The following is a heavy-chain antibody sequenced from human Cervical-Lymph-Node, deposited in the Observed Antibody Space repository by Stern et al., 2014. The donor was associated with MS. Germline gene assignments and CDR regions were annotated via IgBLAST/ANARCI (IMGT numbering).Heavy chain of an antibody. CDR2: IHPNSGDT. CDR1: GYTFTDYY. D-gene: IGHD2-21*01. CDR3: ARGLATAVIADY. V-gene: IGHV1-2*02. J-gene: IGHJ4*02. Sequence: VQLVQSGADVKKPGASLKVSCKASGYTFTDYYMQWVRQAPGQGLEWMGWIHPNSGDTNYARKFQGGVTLTRDTSISTAYLELSRLTYDDTAVYYCARGLATAVIADYWGQGTLVTVS.